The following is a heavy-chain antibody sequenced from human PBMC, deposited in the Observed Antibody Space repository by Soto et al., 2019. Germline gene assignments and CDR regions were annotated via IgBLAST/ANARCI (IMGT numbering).Heavy chain of an antibody. V-gene: IGHV4-39*01. J-gene: IGHJ5*02. CDR1: GGSISSSSYY. D-gene: IGHD3-3*01. CDR3: ARLDYDFWSGYLGNWFDP. Sequence: SETLSLTCTVSGGSISSSSYYWGWIRQPPGKGLEGIGSIYYSGSTYYNPSLKSRVTISVDTSKNQFSLKLSSVTAADTAVYYCARLDYDFWSGYLGNWFDPWGQGTLVTVSS. CDR2: IYYSGST.